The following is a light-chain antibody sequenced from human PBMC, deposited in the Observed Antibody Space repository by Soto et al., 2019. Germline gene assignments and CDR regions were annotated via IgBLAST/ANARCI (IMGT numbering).Light chain of an antibody. CDR3: QQYGSQLT. CDR2: GAS. CDR1: QSVSSSY. Sequence: EIVLTQSPGTLSLSPGERATLSCRASQSVSSSYLAWYQQKPGQAPRLLIYGASSRATGIPDRFSGSGSGTDFTLTISRLEPEDFAVYYCQQYGSQLTFRGVPKVHI. J-gene: IGKJ4*02. V-gene: IGKV3-20*01.